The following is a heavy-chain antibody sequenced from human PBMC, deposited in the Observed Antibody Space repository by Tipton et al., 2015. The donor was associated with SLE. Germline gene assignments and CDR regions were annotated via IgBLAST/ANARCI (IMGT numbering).Heavy chain of an antibody. J-gene: IGHJ4*02. D-gene: IGHD3-3*01. CDR3: ARSISGVVTPFDY. V-gene: IGHV3-30*09. CDR1: EFSFTDYA. CDR2: ISYDGGNK. Sequence: SLRLSCSASEFSFTDYAMDWVRQAPGKGLEWLAVISYDGGNKYYAQSVRGRFAISRDNSKNTLFLQMNSLRTGDTAVYYCARSISGVVTPFDYWGQGTLVTVSS.